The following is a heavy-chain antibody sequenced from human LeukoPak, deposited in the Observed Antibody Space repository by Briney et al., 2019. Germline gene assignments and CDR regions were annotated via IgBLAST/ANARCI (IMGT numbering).Heavy chain of an antibody. CDR1: GFTFSSYS. CDR3: ARAGQYCSSTSCSVYYFDY. D-gene: IGHD2-2*01. CDR2: ISSSSSYI. J-gene: IGHJ4*02. Sequence: NPGGSLRLSCVVSGFTFSSYSMNWVRQAPGKGLEWVSSISSSSSYIYYADSVKGRFTISRDNAKNSLYLQMNSLRAEDTAVYYCARAGQYCSSTSCSVYYFDYWGQGTLVTVSS. V-gene: IGHV3-21*01.